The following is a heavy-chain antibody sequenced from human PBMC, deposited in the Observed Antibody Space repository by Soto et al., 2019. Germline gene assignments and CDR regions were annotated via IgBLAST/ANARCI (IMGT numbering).Heavy chain of an antibody. CDR2: ISWNSGSI. CDR1: GFTFDDYA. CDR3: AKDNPVSLAFAI. J-gene: IGHJ3*02. V-gene: IGHV3-9*01. Sequence: PGGSLRLSCAASGFTFDDYAMHWVRQAPGKGLEWASGISWNSGSIGYADSVKGRFTISRDNAKNSLYLQMNSLRAEDTALYYCAKDNPVSLAFAIWGQGTMVPVSS.